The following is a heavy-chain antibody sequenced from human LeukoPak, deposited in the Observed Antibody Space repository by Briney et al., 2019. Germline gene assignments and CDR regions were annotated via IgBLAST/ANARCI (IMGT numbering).Heavy chain of an antibody. Sequence: PSETLSLTCTVSGDSISSGDYYWSWIRQPPGKGLEWIGYIYYSGSTYHNPSLKSRITISLDTSMNQFSLKLDSVTAADTAVYYCARLAGSYYSYYYYMDVWGKGTTVTVSS. CDR1: GDSISSGDYY. J-gene: IGHJ6*03. D-gene: IGHD1-26*01. CDR2: IYYSGST. CDR3: ARLAGSYYSYYYYMDV. V-gene: IGHV4-30-4*08.